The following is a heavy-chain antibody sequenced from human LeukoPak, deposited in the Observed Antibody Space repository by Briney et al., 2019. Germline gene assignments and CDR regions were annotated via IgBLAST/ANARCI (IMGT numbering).Heavy chain of an antibody. CDR1: GFTFSSYA. CDR3: ARQSHDFWSGYRPTYYFDY. J-gene: IGHJ4*02. Sequence: GGSLRLSCAASGFTFSSYAMSWVRQAPGKGLEGVSAISGSGGSTYYADSVKGRFTISRDNSKNTLYLQMNSLRAEDTAVYYCARQSHDFWSGYRPTYYFDYWGQGTLVTVSS. D-gene: IGHD3-3*01. V-gene: IGHV3-23*01. CDR2: ISGSGGST.